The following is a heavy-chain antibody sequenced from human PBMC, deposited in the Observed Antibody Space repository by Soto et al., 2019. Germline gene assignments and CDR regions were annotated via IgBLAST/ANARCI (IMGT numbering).Heavy chain of an antibody. CDR2: IYNGGST. CDR3: ARAPVGLDTISYFDY. V-gene: IGHV4-30-4*08. CDR1: GGSVSGGGYY. D-gene: IGHD3-3*01. J-gene: IGHJ4*02. Sequence: SETLSLTCTVSGGSVSGGGYYWSWIRQHPGKGLEWIGYIYNGGSTYYRPSLESRMHMSLDATRNHYSLRLTSVTAADTAVYFCARAPVGLDTISYFDYWGQGKLVTVSS.